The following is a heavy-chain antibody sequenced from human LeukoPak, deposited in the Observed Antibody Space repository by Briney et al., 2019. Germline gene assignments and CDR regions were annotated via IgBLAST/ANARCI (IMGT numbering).Heavy chain of an antibody. CDR3: ATPSQEGPGYYYYGMDV. CDR2: ISAYNGNT. Sequence: ASVKVSCKASGYTFTSYGISWVRQAPGQGLEWMGWISAYNGNTNYAQKLQGRVTMTTDTSTSTAYMELRSLRSEDTAVYYCATPSQEGPGYYYYGMDVWGQGTSVTVSS. J-gene: IGHJ6*02. CDR1: GYTFTSYG. D-gene: IGHD1-14*01. V-gene: IGHV1-18*01.